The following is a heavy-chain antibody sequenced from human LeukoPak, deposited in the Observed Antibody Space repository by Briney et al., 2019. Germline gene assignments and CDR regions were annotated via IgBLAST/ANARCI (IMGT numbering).Heavy chain of an antibody. Sequence: ASVKVSCKASGYTFSSYYVHWVRQAPGQGLEWMGIINPSGGSTKYAQKLQGRVTMTRDTSTSTVYMELSSLRSEDTAVYYCARDDSSGPQVYWGQGTLVTVSS. CDR1: GYTFSSYY. D-gene: IGHD3-22*01. V-gene: IGHV1-46*01. CDR2: INPSGGST. J-gene: IGHJ4*02. CDR3: ARDDSSGPQVY.